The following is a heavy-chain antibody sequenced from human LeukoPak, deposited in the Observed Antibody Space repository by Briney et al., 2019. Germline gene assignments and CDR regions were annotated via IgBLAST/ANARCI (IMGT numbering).Heavy chain of an antibody. J-gene: IGHJ3*02. CDR1: GHSIRSSNW. Sequence: SETLSLTCAVSGHSIRSSNWWGWIRQPPGKGLEWIGYIYYSGSTYYNPSLKSRVTMSVDTSKNQFSLKLSSVTAVDTAVYYCARGSGILDAFDIWGQGTMVSVSS. D-gene: IGHD3-10*01. CDR2: IYYSGST. V-gene: IGHV4-28*03. CDR3: ARGSGILDAFDI.